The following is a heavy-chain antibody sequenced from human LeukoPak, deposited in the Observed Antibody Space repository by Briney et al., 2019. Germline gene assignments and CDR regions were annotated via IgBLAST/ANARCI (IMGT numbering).Heavy chain of an antibody. CDR1: GYTFTSYY. CDR3: ARDTLSSSWYGVWFDP. J-gene: IGHJ5*02. V-gene: IGHV1-46*01. CDR2: INPSGGST. D-gene: IGHD6-13*01. Sequence: ASVKVSCKASGYTFTSYYMHWVRQAPGRGLEWMGIINPSGGSTSYAQKFQGRVTMTRDTSTSTVYMELSSLRSEDTAVYYCARDTLSSSWYGVWFDPWGQGTLVTVSS.